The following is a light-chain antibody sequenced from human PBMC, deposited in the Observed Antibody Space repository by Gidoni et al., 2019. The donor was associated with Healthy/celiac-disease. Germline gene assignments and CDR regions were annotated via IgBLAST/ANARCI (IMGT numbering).Light chain of an antibody. V-gene: IGLV2-11*01. J-gene: IGLJ2*01. CDR2: EVS. CDR1: SSDVGGYNY. CDR3: CSNAGSYVV. Sequence: QSALTQPHSVSGSPGQSVTIPCTGTSSDVGGYNYVSWYQQHPGKAPKLMISEVSKRPSGVPDRFSGSKSGNTAALTISGLQAEDEADYYCCSNAGSYVVFGGGTKLTVL.